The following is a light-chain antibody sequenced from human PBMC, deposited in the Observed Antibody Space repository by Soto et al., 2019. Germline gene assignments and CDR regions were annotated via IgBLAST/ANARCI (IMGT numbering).Light chain of an antibody. CDR2: SGS. CDR3: LQLNKYPRT. V-gene: IGKV1-9*01. J-gene: IGKJ4*01. Sequence: DIQMTQSPSTLSGSFGDRVTITWRASQGFSNYLAWFQQRPGKAPQLLIYSGSTLQSGVPSRFSGSGSGPEFTLTISSLQTEDFATYFCLQLNKYPRTFGGGTKVDIK. CDR1: QGFSNY.